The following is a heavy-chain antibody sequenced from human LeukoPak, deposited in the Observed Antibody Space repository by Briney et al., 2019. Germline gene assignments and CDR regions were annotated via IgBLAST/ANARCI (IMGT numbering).Heavy chain of an antibody. Sequence: KPSETLSLTCAVYGGSFSGYFWSWIRQPPGKGLEWIGEINHSGSTNYNPSLKSRVTISVDTSKNQLSLKLSSVTAADTAVYYCARGEVLDTAMVTTPFDYWGQGTLVTVSS. CDR1: GGSFSGYF. CDR2: INHSGST. CDR3: ARGEVLDTAMVTTPFDY. D-gene: IGHD5-18*01. J-gene: IGHJ4*02. V-gene: IGHV4-34*01.